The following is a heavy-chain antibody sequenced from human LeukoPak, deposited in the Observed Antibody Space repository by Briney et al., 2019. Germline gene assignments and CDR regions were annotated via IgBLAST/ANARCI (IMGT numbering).Heavy chain of an antibody. Sequence: GASVKVSCKASGYTFTSYGITWVRQAPGQGLEWMGWISAYNGKTHYAQKLQGRVTMTTDTSTSTAYMELRSLRSDDTAVYHCARDGPDYGDYVNFDYWGQGTLVTVSS. J-gene: IGHJ4*02. CDR2: ISAYNGKT. V-gene: IGHV1-18*01. CDR3: ARDGPDYGDYVNFDY. D-gene: IGHD4-17*01. CDR1: GYTFTSYG.